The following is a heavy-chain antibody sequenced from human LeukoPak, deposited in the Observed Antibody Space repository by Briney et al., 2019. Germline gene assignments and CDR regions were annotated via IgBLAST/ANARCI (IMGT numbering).Heavy chain of an antibody. D-gene: IGHD2-2*01. V-gene: IGHV5-10-1*01. J-gene: IGHJ5*02. Sequence: GESLKISCKGSGYRLTNYWISWVRQMPGKGLEWMGRIDPSDSYTSYSPSFQGHATISVDKSISTAYLQWSSLEASDTAMYYCARRVVVPTAGSFDPWGQGTLVIVSS. CDR1: GYRLTNYW. CDR3: ARRVVVPTAGSFDP. CDR2: IDPSDSYT.